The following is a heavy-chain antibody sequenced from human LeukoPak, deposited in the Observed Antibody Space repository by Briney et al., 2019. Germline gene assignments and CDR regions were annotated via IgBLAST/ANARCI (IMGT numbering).Heavy chain of an antibody. CDR1: GGSISSYY. Sequence: SETPSLTCTVSGGSISSYYWNWIRQPPGKGLEWIGFIYYSGSTNYNPSLKSRVTISVDTSKNQFSLKLSSVTAADTAVYYCARAPYYYGSGSYLYFDYWDQGTLVTVSS. CDR3: ARAPYYYGSGSYLYFDY. V-gene: IGHV4-59*01. CDR2: IYYSGST. D-gene: IGHD3-10*01. J-gene: IGHJ4*02.